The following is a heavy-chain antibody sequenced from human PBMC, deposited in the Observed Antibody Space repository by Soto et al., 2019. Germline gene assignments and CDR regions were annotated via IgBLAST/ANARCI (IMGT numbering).Heavy chain of an antibody. CDR2: MYNSGST. Sequence: QVQLQESGPGLVKPSETLSLTCTVSGGSVSSGSYYWSWIRQPPGKGLEWIGYMYNSGSTNYNPPLKSRVIRAVDKSKNQFSLKLSSVTAADTAVYYCAGVSSGRYYFDYWGQGTLVTVSS. CDR1: GGSVSSGSYY. CDR3: AGVSSGRYYFDY. V-gene: IGHV4-61*01. J-gene: IGHJ4*02. D-gene: IGHD6-19*01.